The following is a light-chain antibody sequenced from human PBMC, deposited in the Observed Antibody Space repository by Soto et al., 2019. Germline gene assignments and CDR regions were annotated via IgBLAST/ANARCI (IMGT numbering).Light chain of an antibody. CDR3: QVWDTRGEHYV. CDR1: SIGSKS. J-gene: IGLJ1*01. Sequence: SYELTQSPSVSVAPGQTVTITCGGSSIGSKSVHGYQQKPGQAPILVVYDDSDRRTGIPERFSGANSGNTATLTITRVEAGDEADYHCQVWDTRGEHYVFGTGTKLTV. CDR2: DDS. V-gene: IGLV3-21*02.